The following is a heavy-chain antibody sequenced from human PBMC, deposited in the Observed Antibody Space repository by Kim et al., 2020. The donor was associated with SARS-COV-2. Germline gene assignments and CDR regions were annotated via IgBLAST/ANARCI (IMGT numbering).Heavy chain of an antibody. J-gene: IGHJ4*02. V-gene: IGHV3-23*01. CDR3: AKESDDFWSGYYRPIESRPNYVDY. Sequence: GGSLRLSCTASGFTFSSYAMSWVRQAPGKGLEWVSAISGSGGSTYYADSVKGRFTISRDNSKNTLYLQMNSLRAEDTAVYYCAKESDDFWSGYYRPIESRPNYVDYWGQGTLVTVSS. CDR2: ISGSGGST. CDR1: GFTFSSYA. D-gene: IGHD3-3*01.